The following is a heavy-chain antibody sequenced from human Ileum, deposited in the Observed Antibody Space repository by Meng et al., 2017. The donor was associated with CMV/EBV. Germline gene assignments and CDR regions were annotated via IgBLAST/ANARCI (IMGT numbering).Heavy chain of an antibody. CDR1: GFTFDNYA. V-gene: IGHV3-23*01. CDR3: AKCQSYYGSGSYSDY. D-gene: IGHD3-10*01. CDR2: ISGSGGSA. Sequence: LSLTCAASGFTFDNYAMIWVRQAPGRGLEWVSGISGSGGSAYYADSVKGRFIISRDNSENTLNLQMNSLRAEDTAVYFCAKCQSYYGSGSYSDYWGQGTLVTVSS. J-gene: IGHJ4*02.